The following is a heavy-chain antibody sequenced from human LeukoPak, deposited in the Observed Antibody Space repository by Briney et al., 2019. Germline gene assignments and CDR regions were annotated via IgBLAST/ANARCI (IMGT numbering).Heavy chain of an antibody. CDR3: ARVGGLYYFDY. J-gene: IGHJ4*02. CDR1: GGSISSSNW. D-gene: IGHD3-16*01. CDR2: IYHSGST. V-gene: IGHV4-4*02. Sequence: SETLSLTCAVSGGSISSSNWWSWVRQPPGKGLEWIGEIYHSGSTNYNPSLKSRVTISVDKSKNQFSLKLGSVTAADTAVYYCARVGGLYYFDYWGQGILVTVSS.